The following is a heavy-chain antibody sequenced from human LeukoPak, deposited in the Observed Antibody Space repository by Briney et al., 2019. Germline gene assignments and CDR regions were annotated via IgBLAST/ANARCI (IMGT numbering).Heavy chain of an antibody. CDR2: ISGSGDST. D-gene: IGHD3-22*01. CDR3: AKDSPPDNYYDSSGYTDAFDI. CDR1: GFTFSRDV. V-gene: IGHV3-23*01. Sequence: GGSLRLSCAASGFTFSRDVMNWVRQAPGKGLEWVSAISGSGDSTYYADSVKGRFTISRDNSKNMLYLQMNSLRAEDTAVYYCAKDSPPDNYYDSSGYTDAFDIWGQGTMVTVSS. J-gene: IGHJ3*02.